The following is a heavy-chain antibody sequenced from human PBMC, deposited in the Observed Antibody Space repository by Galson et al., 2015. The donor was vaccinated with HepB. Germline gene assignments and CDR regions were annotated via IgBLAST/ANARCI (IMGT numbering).Heavy chain of an antibody. J-gene: IGHJ4*02. CDR2: ISSGGGT. V-gene: IGHV3-23*01. CDR1: GFTFNNYT. Sequence: SLRLSCAASGFTFNNYTMSWVRQAPGKGLEWVSAISSGGGTYYADSVKGRFAISTDNSKNTLYLQINSLRAEDTAVYYCAKDHDSSGYYDYWGQGTLVTVSS. CDR3: AKDHDSSGYYDY. D-gene: IGHD3-22*01.